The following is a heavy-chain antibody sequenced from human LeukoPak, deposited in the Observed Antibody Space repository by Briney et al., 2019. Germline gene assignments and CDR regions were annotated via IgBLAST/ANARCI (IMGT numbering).Heavy chain of an antibody. Sequence: PGGSLRLSCVVSGFIFSSVEMNWVRQAPGKGLEWISYMSTRGGTIYYADSVKGRFTISRDNAKKSLYLQMNSLRAEDTAVYYCAGTDYDILTGYGIDHWGQGTLVTVSS. D-gene: IGHD3-9*01. CDR3: AGTDYDILTGYGIDH. CDR1: GFIFSSVE. J-gene: IGHJ4*02. V-gene: IGHV3-48*03. CDR2: MSTRGGTI.